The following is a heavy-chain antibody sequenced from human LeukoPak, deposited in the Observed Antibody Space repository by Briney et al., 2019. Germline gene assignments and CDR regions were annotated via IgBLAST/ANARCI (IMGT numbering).Heavy chain of an antibody. D-gene: IGHD6-13*01. CDR3: TTDLGYSSSDFDY. Sequence: GSLRLSCAASGFTFSSYTMSWVRQAPGKGLEWVSTITTSDGNTYYADSVKGRFTVSRDNSKNTLFLQMNSLRAEDTAVYYCTTDLGYSSSDFDYWGQGTLVTVSS. CDR2: ITTSDGNT. J-gene: IGHJ4*02. CDR1: GFTFSSYT. V-gene: IGHV3-23*01.